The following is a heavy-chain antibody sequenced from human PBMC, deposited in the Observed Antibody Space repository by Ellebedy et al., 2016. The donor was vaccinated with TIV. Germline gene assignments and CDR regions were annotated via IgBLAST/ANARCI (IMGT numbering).Heavy chain of an antibody. D-gene: IGHD6-19*01. CDR1: GFTFSNYW. V-gene: IGHV3-7*01. J-gene: IGHJ4*02. CDR2: VKQDGSEE. Sequence: GGSLRLSCAASGFTFSNYWMTWVRQAPGKGLEWVANVKQDGSEENYVDSVKSRFSISRDNTKNSLYVQMNSLRPEDTAVYYCARDQWLGRAYYFDYWGRGTLVTVSS. CDR3: ARDQWLGRAYYFDY.